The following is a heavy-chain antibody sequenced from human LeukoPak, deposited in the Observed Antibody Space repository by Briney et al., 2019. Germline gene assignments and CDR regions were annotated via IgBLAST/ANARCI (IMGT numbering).Heavy chain of an antibody. V-gene: IGHV1-3*01. CDR3: ARDQGIAAAGRYYYGMDV. CDR1: GYTFTSYA. D-gene: IGHD6-13*01. Sequence: ASVKVSCKASGYTFTSYAMHWVRQAPGQRLEWMGWTNAGNGNTKYSQKFQGRVTITRDTSASTAYMELSSLRSEDTAVYYCARDQGIAAAGRYYYGMDVWGKGTTVTVSS. CDR2: TNAGNGNT. J-gene: IGHJ6*04.